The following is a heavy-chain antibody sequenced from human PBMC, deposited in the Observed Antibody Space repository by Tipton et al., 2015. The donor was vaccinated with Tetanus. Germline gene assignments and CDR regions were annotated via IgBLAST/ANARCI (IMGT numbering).Heavy chain of an antibody. CDR2: SYASGSN. CDR1: GAPINRGGYL. D-gene: IGHD4-17*01. J-gene: IGHJ4*02. V-gene: IGHV4-30-2*06. Sequence: TLSLTCTVSGAPINRGGYLWTWVRQYPGRGLEWIGYSYASGSNYYNPSLKSRLTISVHGSKNQFSLKLSSVTAADTAVYYCARGGDPGYFDFWGQGILVTVSS. CDR3: ARGGDPGYFDF.